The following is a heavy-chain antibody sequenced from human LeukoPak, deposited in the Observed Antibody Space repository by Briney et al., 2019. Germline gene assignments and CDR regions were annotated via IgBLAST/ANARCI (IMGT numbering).Heavy chain of an antibody. D-gene: IGHD3-10*01. CDR2: IIPILGIA. CDR1: GGTFSSYA. J-gene: IGHJ4*02. CDR3: ASLVRGVISPASLFDY. Sequence: SVKVSCKASGGTFSSYAISWVRQAPGQGLEWMGRIIPILGIANYAQKFQGRVTITADKSTSTAYMELSSLRSEDTAVYYCASLVRGVISPASLFDYWGQGTLVTVSS. V-gene: IGHV1-69*04.